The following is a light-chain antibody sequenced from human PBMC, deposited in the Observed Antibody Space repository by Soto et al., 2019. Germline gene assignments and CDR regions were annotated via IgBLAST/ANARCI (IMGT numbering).Light chain of an antibody. V-gene: IGKV3-11*01. CDR2: DAS. Sequence: EIVLTQSPVTLSLSPGERATLSCRASQSVSRYLAWYQQKPCQAPRLLIYDASNRATDVPARFSGSGSGTDFTLTINSLVPEDFAVYYCQQRNNWLGTFGQGTRVEIK. CDR1: QSVSRY. CDR3: QQRNNWLGT. J-gene: IGKJ1*01.